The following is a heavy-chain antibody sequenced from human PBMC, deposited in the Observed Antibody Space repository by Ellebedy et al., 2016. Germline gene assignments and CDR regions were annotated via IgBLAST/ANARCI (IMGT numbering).Heavy chain of an antibody. Sequence: GESLKISXAASGFTFSSYGMHWVRQAPGKGLEWVAVIWYDGSNKYYADSVKGRFTISRDNSKNTLYLQMNSLRAEDTAVYYCARSQGYYYYMDVWGKGTTVTVSS. CDR2: IWYDGSNK. V-gene: IGHV3-33*01. CDR3: ARSQGYYYYMDV. CDR1: GFTFSSYG. J-gene: IGHJ6*03.